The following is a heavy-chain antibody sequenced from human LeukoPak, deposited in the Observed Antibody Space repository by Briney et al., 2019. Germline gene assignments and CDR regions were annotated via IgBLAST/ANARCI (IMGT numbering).Heavy chain of an antibody. CDR1: GGSFSGYY. CDR2: INHSGST. CDR3: ARGRRYSSSWYGDY. J-gene: IGHJ4*02. V-gene: IGHV4-34*01. D-gene: IGHD6-13*01. Sequence: PSETLSLTCAVYGGSFSGYYWSWIRQPPGKGLEWIGEINHSGSTSYNPSLKSRVTISVDTSKNQFSLKLSSVTAADTAVYYCARGRRYSSSWYGDYWGQGTLVTVSS.